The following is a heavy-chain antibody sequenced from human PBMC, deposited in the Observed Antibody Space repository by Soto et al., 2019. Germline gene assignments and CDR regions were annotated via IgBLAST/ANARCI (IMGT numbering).Heavy chain of an antibody. CDR2: ISSTTNYI. D-gene: IGHD7-27*01. V-gene: IGHV3-21*06. J-gene: IGHJ4*02. CDR1: GFTFPRYS. Sequence: GSLLLSCSTSGFTFPRYSMNWVRQAPGKGLEWVSSISSTTNYIYYGDSMKVRFTISRDNAKNSLYLEMNSLRAEDTAVYYCARESEDLTSNFDYWGQGTLVTVSS. CDR3: ARESEDLTSNFDY.